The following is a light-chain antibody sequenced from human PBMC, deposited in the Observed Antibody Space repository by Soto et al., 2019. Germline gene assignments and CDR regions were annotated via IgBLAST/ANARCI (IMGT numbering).Light chain of an antibody. CDR3: QQYGSSPLLT. Sequence: EIVLTQSPGILSLSPGERATLSCRASQTVGSTYLAWYRQKPGQAPRLLISGASTRATGIPDRFSGSGSGTDFTLTISRLEPEDFAVYYCQQYGSSPLLTFGGGTKVDIK. J-gene: IGKJ4*01. V-gene: IGKV3-20*01. CDR2: GAS. CDR1: QTVGSTY.